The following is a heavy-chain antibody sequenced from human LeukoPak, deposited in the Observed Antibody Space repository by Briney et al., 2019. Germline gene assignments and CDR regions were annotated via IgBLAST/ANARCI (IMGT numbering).Heavy chain of an antibody. CDR3: ANDFTGPYDF. J-gene: IGHJ4*02. CDR2: INPDGSVT. CDR1: GFTFSNHA. Sequence: GSLRLSCTASGFTFSNHAMSWVRQAPGKGLVWVSRINPDGSVTTYADSVKGRFTISRDNAKNTLYLQMNSLRAEDTAVYYCANDFTGPYDFWGQGTLVTVSS. D-gene: IGHD3/OR15-3a*01. V-gene: IGHV3-74*01.